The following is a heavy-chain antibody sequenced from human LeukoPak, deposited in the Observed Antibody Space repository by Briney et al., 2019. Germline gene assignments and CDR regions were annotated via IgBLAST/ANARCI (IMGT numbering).Heavy chain of an antibody. V-gene: IGHV4-34*01. CDR3: AGGYSYGYRYYYYYMDV. Sequence: SETLSLTCAVYGGSFSGYYWSWIRQPPGKGLEWIGEINHSGSTNYNPSLKSRVTISVDTSKNQFSLKLSSVTAADTAVYYCAGGYSYGYRYYYYYMDVWGKGTTVTVSS. D-gene: IGHD5-18*01. CDR1: GGSFSGYY. CDR2: INHSGST. J-gene: IGHJ6*03.